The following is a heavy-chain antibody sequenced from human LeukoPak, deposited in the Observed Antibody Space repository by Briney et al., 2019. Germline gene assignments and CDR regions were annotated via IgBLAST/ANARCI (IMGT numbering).Heavy chain of an antibody. CDR2: INPNSGGT. J-gene: IGHJ4*02. Sequence: GASVKVSCKASGYTFTGYYMHWLRQAPGQGLEWMGWINPNSGGTNYAQKFQGRVTMTRDTSISTAYMELSRLRSDDTAVYYCARDRVVLLWFGELLPYYYFDYWGQGTLVTVSS. CDR3: ARDRVVLLWFGELLPYYYFDY. V-gene: IGHV1-2*02. CDR1: GYTFTGYY. D-gene: IGHD3-10*01.